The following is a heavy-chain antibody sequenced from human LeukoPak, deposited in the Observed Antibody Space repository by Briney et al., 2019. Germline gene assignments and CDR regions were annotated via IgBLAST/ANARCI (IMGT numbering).Heavy chain of an antibody. CDR2: IKSNTDGGTI. Sequence: GGSLRLSCAASGFTFKNAWMSWVRQAPGKGLEWLGRIKSNTDGGTIDYAAPVKGRFTISRDDSEKMLFLQMISLITEDTAVYHCTTDLRWYNIWYAGYWGQGTLVTVSS. J-gene: IGHJ4*02. V-gene: IGHV3-15*01. CDR1: GFTFKNAW. D-gene: IGHD1-14*01. CDR3: TTDLRWYNIWYAGY.